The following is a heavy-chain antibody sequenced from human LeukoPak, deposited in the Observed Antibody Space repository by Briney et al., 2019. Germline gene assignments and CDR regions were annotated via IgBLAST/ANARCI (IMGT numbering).Heavy chain of an antibody. Sequence: GGSLRLSCAASGFTFSSYAMSWVRQAPGKGLEWVSAISGSGGSTYYADSVKGRFTISRDNSKNTLYLQMNSLRAEDTAVYYCAEDGSYSPRWYFDLWGRGTLVTVSS. CDR2: ISGSGGST. D-gene: IGHD2-21*01. V-gene: IGHV3-23*01. J-gene: IGHJ2*01. CDR3: AEDGSYSPRWYFDL. CDR1: GFTFSSYA.